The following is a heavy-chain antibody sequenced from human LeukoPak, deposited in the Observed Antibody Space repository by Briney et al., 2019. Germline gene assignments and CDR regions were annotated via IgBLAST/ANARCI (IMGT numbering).Heavy chain of an antibody. D-gene: IGHD3-3*01. J-gene: IGHJ4*02. CDR2: ISSGSEK. V-gene: IGHV3-30*04. CDR1: GFTFSIFP. Sequence: PGGSLRLFCEASGFTFSIFPMHWVRQAPGKGLEWVALISSGSEKYYADSVKGRFTISRDNSKNMLYLQMNSLRADDTAVYYCARDLELSAVYYFDSWGQGTLVIVSS. CDR3: ARDLELSAVYYFDS.